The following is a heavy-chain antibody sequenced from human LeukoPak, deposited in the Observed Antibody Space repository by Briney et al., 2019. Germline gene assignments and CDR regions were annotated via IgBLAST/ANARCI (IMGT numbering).Heavy chain of an antibody. CDR3: ITEGYSYGYHAFDI. CDR1: GFTFSSYA. V-gene: IGHV3-23*01. Sequence: PGGSLRLSCAASGFTFSSYAMSWVRQAPGKGLEWVSAISGSGGSTYYADSVKGRFTISRDNSKNTLYVQMNSLRTEDTAVYYCITEGYSYGYHAFDIWGQGTMVTVSS. CDR2: ISGSGGST. J-gene: IGHJ3*02. D-gene: IGHD5-18*01.